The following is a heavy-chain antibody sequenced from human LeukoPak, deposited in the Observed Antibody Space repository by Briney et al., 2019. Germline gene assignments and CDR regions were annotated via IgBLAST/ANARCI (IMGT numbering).Heavy chain of an antibody. CDR2: VYDSGTT. CDR3: ARGSPYDYVWGSYRRSVGLVY. Sequence: SLSLTCAVSGGSISRGGYSWSWLRQPPGKGLEWLGYVYDSGTTYYNSSLRRRVTISVDRPKNQFPLKLSSVTAADTAVYYCARGSPYDYVWGSYRRSVGLVYWGEGTLVTVSS. V-gene: IGHV4-30-2*01. CDR1: GGSISRGGYS. J-gene: IGHJ4*02. D-gene: IGHD3-16*02.